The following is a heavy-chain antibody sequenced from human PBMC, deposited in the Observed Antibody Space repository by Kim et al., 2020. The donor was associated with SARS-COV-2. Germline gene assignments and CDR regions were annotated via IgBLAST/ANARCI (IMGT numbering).Heavy chain of an antibody. CDR2: IYSGGTT. D-gene: IGHD2-15*01. V-gene: IGHV3-53*01. Sequence: GGSLRLSCAASGFTVSSNYMSWVRQAPGKGLEWVSIIYSGGTTYYADSVKGRFIISRDSSKNTLYLQMNSLRAEDTAVYYCARDRRGVAYGMDVWGQGTTVTVSS. CDR1: GFTVSSNY. CDR3: ARDRRGVAYGMDV. J-gene: IGHJ6*02.